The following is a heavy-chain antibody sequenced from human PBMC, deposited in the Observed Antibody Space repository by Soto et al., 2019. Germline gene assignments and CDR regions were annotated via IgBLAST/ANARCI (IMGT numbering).Heavy chain of an antibody. CDR1: GFAFRRYT. Sequence: VGSLRLSCVASGFAFRRYTMSWVRQAPGKGLEWVSSISGSSSNIYYTDSVKGRFTISRDNAKSSLYLQMNTLRAEDTAAYFCAKEATACRGYLYDAFDLWGPGTMVTVSS. V-gene: IGHV3-21*01. D-gene: IGHD3-22*01. J-gene: IGHJ3*01. CDR3: AKEATACRGYLYDAFDL. CDR2: ISGSSSNI.